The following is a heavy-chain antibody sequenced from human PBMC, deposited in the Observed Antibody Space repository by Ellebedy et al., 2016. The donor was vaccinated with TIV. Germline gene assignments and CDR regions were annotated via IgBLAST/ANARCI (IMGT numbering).Heavy chain of an antibody. CDR2: IYSGVTV. D-gene: IGHD1-14*01. Sequence: SETLSLXCTVSGSSVNNAAYHWSWIRQHPGKGLEWIGYIYSGVTVYSNPSLESRVTISVDPSSNQFSLKLTSVTAADMAVYYCARETGGTLDFWGLGTLVTVSS. CDR3: ARETGGTLDF. CDR1: GSSVNNAAYH. V-gene: IGHV4-31*03. J-gene: IGHJ4*02.